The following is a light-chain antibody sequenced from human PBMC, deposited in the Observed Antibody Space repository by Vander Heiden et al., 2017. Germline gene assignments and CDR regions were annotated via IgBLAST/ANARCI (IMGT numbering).Light chain of an antibody. J-gene: IGLJ3*02. Sequence: VTLFRTGTSRDIGGYNDVSWYQQHPGKAPKLMIYDVSKRPSGVPDRFSGSKSGNTASLTISGLQAEDEADYYCCSYAGSYTWVFGGGTKLTVL. V-gene: IGLV2-11*01. CDR2: DVS. CDR1: SRDIGGYND. CDR3: CSYAGSYTWV.